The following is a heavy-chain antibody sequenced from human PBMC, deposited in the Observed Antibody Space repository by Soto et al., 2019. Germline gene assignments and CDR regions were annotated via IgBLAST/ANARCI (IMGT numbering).Heavy chain of an antibody. V-gene: IGHV3-23*01. CDR2: IDGSSATT. J-gene: IGHJ6*02. Sequence: LRLSCAASGFTFSDYAMSWVRQAPGKGLEWVSAIDGSSATTNYADSVKGRFTISRDNSKHTLFLHMSGLRAEDTAVYYCARDRRPSIYSGLAVWGQGTTVTVSS. CDR1: GFTFSDYA. D-gene: IGHD2-2*01. CDR3: ARDRRPSIYSGLAV.